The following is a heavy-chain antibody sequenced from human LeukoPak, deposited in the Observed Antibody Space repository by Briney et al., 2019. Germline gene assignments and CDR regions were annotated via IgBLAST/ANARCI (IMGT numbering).Heavy chain of an antibody. CDR1: GYTFTSYG. CDR3: ARDGLRLGELSPTPDY. V-gene: IGHV1-18*01. D-gene: IGHD3-16*02. Sequence: ASVKVSCKASGYTFTSYGISWVRQAPGQGLEWMGWISAYNGNTNYAQTLQGRVTMTTDTSTSTAYMELRSLRSDDTAVYYCARDGLRLGELSPTPDYWGQGTLVTVSS. CDR2: ISAYNGNT. J-gene: IGHJ4*02.